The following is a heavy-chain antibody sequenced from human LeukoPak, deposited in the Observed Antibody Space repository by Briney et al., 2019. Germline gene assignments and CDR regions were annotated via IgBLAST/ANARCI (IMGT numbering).Heavy chain of an antibody. CDR2: INSDGINT. CDR1: GFTFSNYW. D-gene: IGHD1-26*01. V-gene: IGHV3-74*01. CDR3: ARAGSGRSPDWFDP. J-gene: IGHJ5*02. Sequence: GGSLRLSCAASGFTFSNYWMHWVRQAPGKGLVWVSRINSDGINTSYADSVKGRFTISRDNAKNSLYLQMNSLRAEDTAVYYCARAGSGRSPDWFDPWGQGTLVTVSS.